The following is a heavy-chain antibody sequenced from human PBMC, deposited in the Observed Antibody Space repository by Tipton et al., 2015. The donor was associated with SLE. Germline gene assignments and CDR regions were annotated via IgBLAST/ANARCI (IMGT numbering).Heavy chain of an antibody. Sequence: TLSLTCTVSSGSISSTNYYWGWIRQPPGRGLEWIGTVYYTGSTYYNPSVRSRLTISVDTSKNQFSLKLSSVTAADTAVYYCAREGGGYYYYGMDVWGQGTTVTVSS. CDR3: AREGGGYYYYGMDV. CDR1: SGSISSTNYY. V-gene: IGHV4-39*07. CDR2: VYYTGST. D-gene: IGHD3-16*01. J-gene: IGHJ6*02.